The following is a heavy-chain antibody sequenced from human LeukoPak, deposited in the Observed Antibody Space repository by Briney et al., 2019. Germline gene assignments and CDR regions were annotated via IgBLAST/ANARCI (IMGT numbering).Heavy chain of an antibody. CDR2: IKEDGSEK. Sequence: GGSLRLSCVASGFTISSYWMTWVRQAPGKGLEWMGNIKEDGSEKNYADSVNGRFTTSRDNAKNSLYLQMNSLRVEDTAVYYCARVEDSSGYSDAFDIWGQGTMVTVSS. D-gene: IGHD3-22*01. CDR1: GFTISSYW. J-gene: IGHJ3*02. V-gene: IGHV3-7*01. CDR3: ARVEDSSGYSDAFDI.